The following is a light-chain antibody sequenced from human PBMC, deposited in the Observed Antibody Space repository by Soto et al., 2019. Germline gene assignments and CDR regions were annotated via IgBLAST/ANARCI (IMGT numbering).Light chain of an antibody. CDR3: QQYDNLPLT. CDR1: QDISNY. V-gene: IGKV1-33*01. Sequence: IQMTPSPSSLSASVGDRVTITCQASQDISNYLNWYQQKPGKAPKLLIYDASNLETGVPSRFSGSGSGTDFTFTISSLQPEDIATYYCQQYDNLPLTFGPGT. J-gene: IGKJ3*01. CDR2: DAS.